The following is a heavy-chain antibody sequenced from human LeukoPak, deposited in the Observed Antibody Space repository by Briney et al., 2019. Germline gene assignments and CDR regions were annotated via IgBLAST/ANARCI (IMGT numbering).Heavy chain of an antibody. CDR1: GGSISSSSYY. CDR3: ARRAVAPDAFDI. J-gene: IGHJ3*02. D-gene: IGHD6-19*01. CDR2: IYYSGST. V-gene: IGHV4-39*01. Sequence: SETLSLTCTVSGGSISSSSYYWGWIRQPPGKGLEWIGSIYYSGSTYYNPSLKSRVTIPVDTSKNQFSLKLSSVTAADTAVYYCARRAVAPDAFDIWGQGTMVTVSS.